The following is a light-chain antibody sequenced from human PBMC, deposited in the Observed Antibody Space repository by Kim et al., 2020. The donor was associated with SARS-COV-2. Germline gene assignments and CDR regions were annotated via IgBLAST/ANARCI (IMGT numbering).Light chain of an antibody. CDR2: VKK. CDR3: NSRDSSGNNLGV. V-gene: IGLV3-19*01. CDR1: SLRSYN. J-gene: IGLJ3*02. Sequence: GQTDRIKCKGDSLRSYNARGYQQRTGQGPVLVIYVKKKRASESSHRFSVSRSENTASLSISGAQAEDEGDYFSNSRDSSGNNLGVFGGGTQLTVL.